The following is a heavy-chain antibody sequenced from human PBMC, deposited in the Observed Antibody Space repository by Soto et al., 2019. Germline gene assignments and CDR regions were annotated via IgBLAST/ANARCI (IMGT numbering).Heavy chain of an antibody. Sequence: PSETLSLTCTVSGGSLSSSSYYWGWIRQPPGKGLEWIGSIYYSVSTYYNPSLKSRVTISVDTSKNQFSLKLSSVTAEDTAVYYCARVKGTAMVTSGYNWFDDWAPGTSVT. CDR3: ARVKGTAMVTSGYNWFDD. V-gene: IGHV4-39*01. J-gene: IGHJ5*01. D-gene: IGHD5-18*01. CDR2: IYYSVST. CDR1: GGSLSSSSYY.